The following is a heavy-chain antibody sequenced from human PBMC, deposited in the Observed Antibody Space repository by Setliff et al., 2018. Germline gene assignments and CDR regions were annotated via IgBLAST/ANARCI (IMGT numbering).Heavy chain of an antibody. CDR1: GYTFIDYG. J-gene: IGHJ4*01. D-gene: IGHD2-2*01. V-gene: IGHV1-18*01. CDR2: ISPYTGKT. Sequence: ASVKVSCKASGYTFIDYGVSWVRQAPGQGLEWVGWISPYTGKTYLAPKFQDRVTLTADTSTTTAYLQLTNLRSDDTAIYFCSRLVRFCTGTSCQRLSGDEYWGQGALVTVSS. CDR3: SRLVRFCTGTSCQRLSGDEY.